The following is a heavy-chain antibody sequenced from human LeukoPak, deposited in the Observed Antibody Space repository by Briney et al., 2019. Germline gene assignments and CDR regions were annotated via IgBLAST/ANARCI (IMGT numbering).Heavy chain of an antibody. J-gene: IGHJ4*02. V-gene: IGHV1-46*01. CDR2: INLSGCST. CDR1: RYTFTSYY. Sequence: ASVKDSCKASRYTFTSYYMHWVRQAPGQGLEWMGIINLSGCSTTYAQKFQGRVTMTRDTSTSPVYMALSSLRSGDTAVYYCARGIVATISGYWGQGTLVTVSS. CDR3: ARGIVATISGY. D-gene: IGHD5-12*01.